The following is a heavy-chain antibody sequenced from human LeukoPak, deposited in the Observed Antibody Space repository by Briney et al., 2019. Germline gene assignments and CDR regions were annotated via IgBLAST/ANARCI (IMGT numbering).Heavy chain of an antibody. J-gene: IGHJ3*02. Sequence: RGSLRLSSAPSGFSLSTAAMTWVPHTPGKGLWRVSPISCSGDNTYYADSVKGGFTIYRDNSKNTLYLPMDSLRAEDTAVYYCAKGPNFWVTPIAFDMWGQGTMVTVSS. CDR2: ISCSGDNT. V-gene: IGHV3-23*01. CDR1: GFSLSTAA. D-gene: IGHD3-16*01. CDR3: AKGPNFWVTPIAFDM.